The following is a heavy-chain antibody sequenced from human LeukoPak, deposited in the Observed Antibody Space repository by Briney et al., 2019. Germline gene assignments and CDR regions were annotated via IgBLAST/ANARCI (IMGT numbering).Heavy chain of an antibody. Sequence: SETLSLTCTVSGGSNSSSSYYWGWIRQPPGKGLEWIGSVYYSGSTYYNPSLKSRVTISVDTSKNQFSLKLSSVTAADTAVYYCASTYYYDSSGFHSWFDPWGQGTLVTVSS. V-gene: IGHV4-39*01. CDR3: ASTYYYDSSGFHSWFDP. J-gene: IGHJ5*02. D-gene: IGHD3-22*01. CDR2: VYYSGST. CDR1: GGSNSSSSYY.